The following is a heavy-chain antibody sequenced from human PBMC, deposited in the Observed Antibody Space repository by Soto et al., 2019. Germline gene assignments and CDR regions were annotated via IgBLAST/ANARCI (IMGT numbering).Heavy chain of an antibody. CDR1: GASISSGGYY. V-gene: IGHV4-31*03. CDR2: IYYSGST. Sequence: TLSLTCTVSGASISSGGYYWSWIRQHTGKGLEWIGYIYYSGSTYYNPSLKSRVTRSVDTSKNQFSLKLSSVTAADTAVYYCARVLGLEPNRNYYYYMDVWGKGTTVTVSS. CDR3: ARVLGLEPNRNYYYYMDV. D-gene: IGHD1-1*01. J-gene: IGHJ6*03.